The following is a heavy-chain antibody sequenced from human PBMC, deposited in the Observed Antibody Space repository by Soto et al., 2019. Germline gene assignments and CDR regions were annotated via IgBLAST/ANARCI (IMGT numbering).Heavy chain of an antibody. CDR2: IYWNDDK. CDR1: VFSLSTSGVG. Sequence: QITLKESGPTLVKPTQTLTLTCTFSVFSLSTSGVGVGWIRQPPGKALEWLALIYWNDDKRYSPSLKSRLTITKDTSKNQVVLTMTNMDPVDTATYYCARRSSGYYYFDYWGQGTLVTVSS. J-gene: IGHJ4*02. V-gene: IGHV2-5*01. D-gene: IGHD3-22*01. CDR3: ARRSSGYYYFDY.